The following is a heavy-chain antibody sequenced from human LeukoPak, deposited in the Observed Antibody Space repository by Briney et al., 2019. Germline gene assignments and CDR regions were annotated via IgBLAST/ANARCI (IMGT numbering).Heavy chain of an antibody. Sequence: PSETLSLTCTVSGGSISSYYWSWIRQPPGKGLECVGYIYYSGSTNYNPSLKSRVTISVDTSKNQFSLKLSSVTAADTAVYYCARDQDSSGWYYDYWGQGTLVTVSS. CDR1: GGSISSYY. D-gene: IGHD6-19*01. J-gene: IGHJ4*02. V-gene: IGHV4-59*01. CDR2: IYYSGST. CDR3: ARDQDSSGWYYDY.